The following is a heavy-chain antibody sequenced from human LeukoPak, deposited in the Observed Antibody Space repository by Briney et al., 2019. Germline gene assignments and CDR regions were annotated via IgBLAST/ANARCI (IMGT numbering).Heavy chain of an antibody. V-gene: IGHV4-59*01. CDR2: MYYSGST. CDR1: GGSITSYY. J-gene: IGHJ4*02. D-gene: IGHD3-22*01. CDR3: ARRDGSGYYGYYFDH. Sequence: SETLSLTCTVSGGSITSYYWSWIRQPPGKGLEWIGYMYYSGSTNYNPSLKSRVTISEATSKNQFSLRLSSVTAADTAVYYCARRDGSGYYGYYFDHWGQGTLVTVSS.